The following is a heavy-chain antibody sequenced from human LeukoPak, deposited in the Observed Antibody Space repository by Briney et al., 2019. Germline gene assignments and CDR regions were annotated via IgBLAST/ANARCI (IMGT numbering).Heavy chain of an antibody. V-gene: IGHV3-30-3*01. D-gene: IGHD4-17*01. J-gene: IGHJ4*02. CDR1: GFTFSSYA. CDR2: ISYDGSNK. CDR3: ARGNHDYGDYRSFDY. Sequence: PGRSLRLSCAPSGFTFSSYAMHWVRQAPGKGLEWVAVISYDGSNKYYADSVKGRFTISRDNSKNTLYLQMNSLRAEDTAVYYCARGNHDYGDYRSFDYWGQGTLVTVSS.